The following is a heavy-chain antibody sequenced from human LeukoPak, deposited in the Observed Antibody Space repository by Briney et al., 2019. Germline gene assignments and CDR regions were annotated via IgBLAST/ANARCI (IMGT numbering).Heavy chain of an antibody. J-gene: IGHJ5*02. Sequence: PGRSLRLSCAASGFTFSSYGMHWVRQAPGKGLEWVAVISYDGSNKYYADSVKGRFTISRDNSKNTLYLQMNSLRAEDTAVYYCAGDRPHNWFDPWGQGTLVTVSS. CDR1: GFTFSSYG. CDR3: AGDRPHNWFDP. CDR2: ISYDGSNK. V-gene: IGHV3-30*03.